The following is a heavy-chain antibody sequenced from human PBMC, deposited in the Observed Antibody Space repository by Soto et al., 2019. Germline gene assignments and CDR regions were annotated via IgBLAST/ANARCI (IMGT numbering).Heavy chain of an antibody. CDR2: ISSSSSYI. Sequence: GGSLRLSCAASGFTFSSYSMNWVRQAPGKGLEWVSSISSSSSYIYYADSVKGRFTISRDNAKNSLYLQMNSLRAEDTAVYYCARDSAMYYDFWSGYYPDAFDIWGQGTMVTVSS. CDR1: GFTFSSYS. CDR3: ARDSAMYYDFWSGYYPDAFDI. V-gene: IGHV3-21*01. D-gene: IGHD3-3*01. J-gene: IGHJ3*02.